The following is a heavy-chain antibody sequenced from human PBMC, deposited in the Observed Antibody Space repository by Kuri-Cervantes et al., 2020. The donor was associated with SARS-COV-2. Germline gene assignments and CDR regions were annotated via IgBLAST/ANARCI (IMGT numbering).Heavy chain of an antibody. Sequence: SETLSLTCTVSGGSVSSGSYYWSWIRQPPGKGLEWIGYIYYSGSTNYNPSLKSRVTISVDTSKNQFSLKLSSVTAADTAVYYCASGVTIFGEDVWGHGTTVTVSS. D-gene: IGHD3-3*01. V-gene: IGHV4-61*01. CDR1: GGSVSSGSYY. CDR2: IYYSGST. CDR3: ASGVTIFGEDV. J-gene: IGHJ6*02.